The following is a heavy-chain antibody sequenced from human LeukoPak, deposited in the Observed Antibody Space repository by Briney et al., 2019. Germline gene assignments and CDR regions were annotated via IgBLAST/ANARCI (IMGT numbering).Heavy chain of an antibody. CDR3: AKGQWELFYYFDY. V-gene: IGHV3-23*01. CDR1: GFTFSKYA. Sequence: PGGSLRLSCAASGFTFSKYAMSWVRQAPGGGLEWVSGVSNSGDRTYHADSVKGRFIISRDNSKNTLYLQMNSLRAEDTAVYYCAKGQWELFYYFDYWGQGTLVTVSS. CDR2: VSNSGDRT. D-gene: IGHD1-26*01. J-gene: IGHJ4*02.